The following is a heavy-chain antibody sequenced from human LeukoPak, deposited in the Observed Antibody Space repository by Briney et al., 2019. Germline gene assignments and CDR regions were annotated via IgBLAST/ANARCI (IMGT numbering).Heavy chain of an antibody. V-gene: IGHV4-59*01. D-gene: IGHD3-22*01. CDR2: IYYSGST. CDR1: GGSISSYY. Sequence: PSETLSLTCTVSGGSISSYYWSWIRQPPGKGLEWIGYIYYSGSTNYNPSLKSRVTISVDMSKNQFSLKLSSVTAADTAVYYCAGVKDYYDSSGSRTDYWGQGTLVTVSS. J-gene: IGHJ4*02. CDR3: AGVKDYYDSSGSRTDY.